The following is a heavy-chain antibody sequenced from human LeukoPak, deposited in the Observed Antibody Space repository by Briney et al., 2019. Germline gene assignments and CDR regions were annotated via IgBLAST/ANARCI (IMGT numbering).Heavy chain of an antibody. V-gene: IGHV3-74*01. CDR2: VNNDGRTT. D-gene: IGHD3-16*01. Sequence: GGSLRLSCAASGFTFSSNWMHWVRRAPGKGLVWVSFVNNDGRTTAYADSVKGRFTTSRDNAKNTLYLQMNSLRAEDTAVYYCARGGQGAVDYWGPGTLVTVSS. CDR1: GFTFSSNW. CDR3: ARGGQGAVDY. J-gene: IGHJ4*02.